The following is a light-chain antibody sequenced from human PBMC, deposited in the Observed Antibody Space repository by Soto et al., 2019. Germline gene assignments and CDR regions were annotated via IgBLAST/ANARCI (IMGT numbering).Light chain of an antibody. CDR2: EVI. V-gene: IGLV2-23*02. J-gene: IGLJ2*01. Sequence: QSVLTQPASVSGSPGQSITISCTGTSSDVGNYNLVSWYQQVPGKVPKLIIYEVIQRPSGVSNRFSGSKSGNTASLTISGHQPEDEGDYYCCSYAGSTALFGGGTKLTVL. CDR3: CSYAGSTAL. CDR1: SSDVGNYNL.